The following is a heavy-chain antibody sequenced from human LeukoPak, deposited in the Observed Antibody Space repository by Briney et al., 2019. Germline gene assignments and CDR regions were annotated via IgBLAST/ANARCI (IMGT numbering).Heavy chain of an antibody. J-gene: IGHJ6*03. D-gene: IGHD4-17*01. CDR3: ARCGDSVYYYMDV. CDR1: GDSISSYY. CDR2: IYYTGST. V-gene: IGHV4-59*08. Sequence: SETLSLTCTVSGDSISSYYWSWIRQPPGKGLEWIGYIYYTGSTNFNPSLKSRVTVSVDASKNQFSLKLSSVTAADTAVYYCARCGDSVYYYMDVWGKGTTVTVSS.